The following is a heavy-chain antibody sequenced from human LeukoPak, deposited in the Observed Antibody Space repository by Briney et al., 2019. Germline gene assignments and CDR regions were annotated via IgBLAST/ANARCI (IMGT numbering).Heavy chain of an antibody. CDR2: ISGSGGST. CDR1: GFTFSSYA. Sequence: PGGSLRLSCAASGFTFSSYAMSWVRQAPGKGLEWVSVISGSGGSTYYADSVKGRFTISRDNSKNTLYLQMNSLRAEDTAVYYCAKDIAQVTMVRGVIDWGQGTLVTVSS. D-gene: IGHD3-10*01. J-gene: IGHJ4*02. V-gene: IGHV3-23*01. CDR3: AKDIAQVTMVRGVID.